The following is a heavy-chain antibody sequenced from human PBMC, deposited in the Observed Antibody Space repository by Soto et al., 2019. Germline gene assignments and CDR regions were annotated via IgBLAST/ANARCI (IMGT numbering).Heavy chain of an antibody. CDR3: ARGSSGWYADLDY. CDR2: IGTTGHP. J-gene: IGHJ4*01. D-gene: IGHD6-19*01. Sequence: EVQLVESGGGLMRPGGSLRLSCTASGFTFDNYDMHWVRQRAGKGLEWVAAIGTTGHPYYPGSGKGRFTISRENVKNSLFLQVNDLKAVDTAVYYCARGSSGWYADLDYWGHGTLVTVSA. V-gene: IGHV3-13*05. CDR1: GFTFDNYD.